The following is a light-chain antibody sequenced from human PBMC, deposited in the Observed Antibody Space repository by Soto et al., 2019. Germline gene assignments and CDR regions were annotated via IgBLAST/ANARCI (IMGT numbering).Light chain of an antibody. CDR1: QAVNTK. Sequence: EIVLTQSPATLSSFPGDRVTLSCRASQAVNTKLPWYHPKPGQAPSLLIYLPSNRPAGVPARFSGSGSGTDFTLTISDVEPEDFAVYYCHQRQSWPRTFGQGTTVDIK. V-gene: IGKV3-11*01. J-gene: IGKJ1*01. CDR2: LPS. CDR3: HQRQSWPRT.